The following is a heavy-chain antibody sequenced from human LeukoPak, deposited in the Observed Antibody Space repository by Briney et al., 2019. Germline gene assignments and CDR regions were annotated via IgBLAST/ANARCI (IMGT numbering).Heavy chain of an antibody. J-gene: IGHJ4*02. CDR2: LSGSGGGT. Sequence: PGGPLRLSCAVSGITLSDYGMSWVPQAPGEGLEWVAGLSGSGGGTNYAHTVRGGFTISRDNPKNTLYLQMNSLRAEDTAVYFCAKRGVVIRVFLVGFHKEAYYFDSWGQGALVTVSS. D-gene: IGHD3-10*01. CDR3: AKRGVVIRVFLVGFHKEAYYFDS. CDR1: GITLSDYG. V-gene: IGHV3-23*01.